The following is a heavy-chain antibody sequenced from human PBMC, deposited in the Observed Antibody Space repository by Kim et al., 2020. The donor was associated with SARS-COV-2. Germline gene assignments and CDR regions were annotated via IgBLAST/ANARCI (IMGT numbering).Heavy chain of an antibody. D-gene: IGHD3-3*01. V-gene: IGHV4-59*09. J-gene: IGHJ6*02. Sequence: THYNPSLESRVTISVDTSKNQFSLNLNSLTAADTAVYYGARGGSMTIFPVWGQGTTVTVSS. CDR2: T. CDR3: ARGGSMTIFPV.